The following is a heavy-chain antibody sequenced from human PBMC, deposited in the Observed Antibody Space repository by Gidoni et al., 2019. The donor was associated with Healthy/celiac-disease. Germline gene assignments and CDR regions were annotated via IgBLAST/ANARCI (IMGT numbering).Heavy chain of an antibody. D-gene: IGHD1-26*01. CDR1: GFTVSSNY. J-gene: IGHJ4*02. V-gene: IGHV3-53*01. Sequence: EVQLVESGGGLIQPGGSLRLSCAASGFTVSSNYMNGVRQAPGKGLEWVSVIYSGGSTYYADSVKGRFTISRDNSKNTLYLQMNSLRAEDTAVYYCAREQVGATTIDYWGQGTLVTVSS. CDR3: AREQVGATTIDY. CDR2: IYSGGST.